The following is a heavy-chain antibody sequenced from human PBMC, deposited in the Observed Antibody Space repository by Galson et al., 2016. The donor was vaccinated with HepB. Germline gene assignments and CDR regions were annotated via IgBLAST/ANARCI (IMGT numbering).Heavy chain of an antibody. Sequence: SLRLSCAASGFIFRAYAMHWVRQAPGKGLEWVAVTSSDATSEYYLDSVKGRFTISRDNSKNTLYLQMNSLRAEDRAVYYCVRAETSRVTNPLDIWGQGTMVTVSS. CDR3: VRAETSRVTNPLDI. CDR2: TSSDATSE. CDR1: GFIFRAYA. J-gene: IGHJ3*02. V-gene: IGHV3-30*04.